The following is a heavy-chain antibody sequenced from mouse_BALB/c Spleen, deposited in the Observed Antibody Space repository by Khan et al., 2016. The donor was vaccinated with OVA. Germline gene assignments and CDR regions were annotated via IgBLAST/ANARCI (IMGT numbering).Heavy chain of an antibody. CDR3: ARGNWAY. CDR1: GFTFSSFG. V-gene: IGHV5-17*02. CDR2: INNGSTTI. D-gene: IGHD4-1*01. Sequence: DVKLVESGGGLVQPGGSRKLSCAASGFTFSSFGMHWVRQAPEKGLEWVAYINNGSTTIYYADPVKGRFTISRDNPKNTLFLQMTSLRSEDTAMYYCARGNWAYWGQGTTLTVSS. J-gene: IGHJ2*01.